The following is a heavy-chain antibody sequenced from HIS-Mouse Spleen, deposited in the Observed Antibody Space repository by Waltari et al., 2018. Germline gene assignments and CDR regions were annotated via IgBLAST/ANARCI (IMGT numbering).Heavy chain of an antibody. CDR3: ARHAKTGDRIRYFDL. D-gene: IGHD7-27*01. CDR1: GGSISSSSYS. Sequence: QLQLQESGPGLVKPSETLSLTCTVPGGSISSSSYSWGWLRQPPGKGLEWIGSSYYSGSTYYNPSLKSRVTISVDTSKNQFSLKLSSVTAADTAVYYCARHAKTGDRIRYFDLWGRGTLVTVSS. CDR2: SYYSGST. J-gene: IGHJ2*01. V-gene: IGHV4-39*01.